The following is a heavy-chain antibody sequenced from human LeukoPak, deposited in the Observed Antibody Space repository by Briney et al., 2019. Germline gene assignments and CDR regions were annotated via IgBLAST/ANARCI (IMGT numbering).Heavy chain of an antibody. CDR1: GGTFSSYA. Sequence: GSSVKVSCKASGGTFSSYAISWVRQAPGQGLEWMGGIIPIFGTANYAQKFQGRVTITADESTSTAYMELSSLRSEDTAVYYCAGIVGASLQYYYYYYMDVWGKGTTVTVSS. D-gene: IGHD1-26*01. CDR2: IIPIFGTA. V-gene: IGHV1-69*01. J-gene: IGHJ6*03. CDR3: AGIVGASLQYYYYYYMDV.